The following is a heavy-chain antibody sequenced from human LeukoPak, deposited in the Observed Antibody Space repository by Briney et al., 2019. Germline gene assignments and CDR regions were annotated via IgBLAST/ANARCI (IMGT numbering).Heavy chain of an antibody. V-gene: IGHV5-51*01. CDR2: IFPGDSDT. Sequence: GESLKISCKASGYNFANFWISWVRQLPGKGLEYMGIIFPGDSDTRYGPSFQGQVTISADKSSSTAFLQWSSLKASDTAMYYCARLTPSGSNSFDYWGQGTLVTVSS. CDR3: ARLTPSGSNSFDY. J-gene: IGHJ4*02. CDR1: GYNFANFW. D-gene: IGHD3-10*01.